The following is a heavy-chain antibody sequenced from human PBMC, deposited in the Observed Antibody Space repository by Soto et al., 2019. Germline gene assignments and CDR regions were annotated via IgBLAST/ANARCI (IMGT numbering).Heavy chain of an antibody. V-gene: IGHV1-3*01. CDR3: ARGSVGPTTDFDY. D-gene: IGHD1-26*01. CDR2: INAGNGNT. Sequence: ASVKVSCKASGYTFTSYAMHWVRQAPGQRLEWMGWINAGNGNTKYSQKFQGWVTMTRDTSISTAYMELSRLKSDDTAVYYCARGSVGPTTDFDYWGQGTLVTVSS. J-gene: IGHJ4*02. CDR1: GYTFTSYA.